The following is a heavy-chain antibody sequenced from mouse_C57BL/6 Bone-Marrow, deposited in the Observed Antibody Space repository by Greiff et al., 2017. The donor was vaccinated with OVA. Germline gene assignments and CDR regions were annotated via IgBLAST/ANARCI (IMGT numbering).Heavy chain of an antibody. D-gene: IGHD2-13*01. Sequence: EVQLQQSGPELVKPGASVKISCKASGYTFTDYYMNWVKQSHGKSLEWIGAINPNNGGTSYNQKFKGKATLTVDKSSSTAYMALRSLTSEYSAVYYCARLTDDYVTSYYFDYWGQGTTLTVSS. J-gene: IGHJ2*01. CDR2: INPNNGGT. CDR3: ARLTDDYVTSYYFDY. CDR1: GYTFTDYY. V-gene: IGHV1-26*01.